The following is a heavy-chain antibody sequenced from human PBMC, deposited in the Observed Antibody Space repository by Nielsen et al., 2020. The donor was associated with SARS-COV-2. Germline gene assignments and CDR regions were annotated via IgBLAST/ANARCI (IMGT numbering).Heavy chain of an antibody. CDR3: ARGPTTIFGVALPDY. CDR1: GFTFSDYY. V-gene: IGHV3-11*01. CDR2: ISSSGSTI. Sequence: GESLKISCAASGFTFSDYYMSWIRQAPGKGLEWVSYISSSGSTIYYADSVKGRFTISRDNAKNSLYLQMNSLRAEDTAVYYCARGPTTIFGVALPDYWGQGTLVTVSS. J-gene: IGHJ4*02. D-gene: IGHD3-3*01.